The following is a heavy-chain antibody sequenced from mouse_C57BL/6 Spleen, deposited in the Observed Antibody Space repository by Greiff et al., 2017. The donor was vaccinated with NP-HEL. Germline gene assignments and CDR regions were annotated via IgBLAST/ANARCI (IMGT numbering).Heavy chain of an antibody. CDR2: IHPSDSDT. J-gene: IGHJ3*01. V-gene: IGHV1-74*01. CDR3: AIFDYYGSSYGFAY. Sequence: QVQLKQPGAELVKPGASVKVSCKASGYTFTSYWMHWVKQRPGQGLEWIGRIHPSDSDTNYNQKFKGKATLTVDKSSSTAYMQLSSLTSEDSAVYYCAIFDYYGSSYGFAYWGQGTLVTVSA. CDR1: GYTFTSYW. D-gene: IGHD1-1*01.